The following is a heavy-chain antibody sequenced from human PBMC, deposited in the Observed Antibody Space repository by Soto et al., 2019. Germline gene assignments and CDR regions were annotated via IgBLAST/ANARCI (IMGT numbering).Heavy chain of an antibody. CDR2: ISGSGGST. V-gene: IGHV3-23*01. CDR1: GFTFSSYA. Sequence: GSLRLSCAASGFTFSSYAMSWVRQAPGKGLEWVSAISGSGGSTYYADSVKGRFTISRDNSKNTLYLQMNSLRAEDTAVYYCAKDGVTYCGGDCYWYYFDYWGQGTLVTVSS. D-gene: IGHD2-21*02. CDR3: AKDGVTYCGGDCYWYYFDY. J-gene: IGHJ4*02.